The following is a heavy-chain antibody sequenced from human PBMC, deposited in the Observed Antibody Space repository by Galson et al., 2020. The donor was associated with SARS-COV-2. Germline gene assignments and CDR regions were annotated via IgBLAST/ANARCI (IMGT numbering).Heavy chain of an antibody. CDR3: ARMVGAPGYFDL. CDR1: VGSFSGYY. CDR2: INDRGTT. V-gene: IGHV4-34*01. D-gene: IGHD2-15*01. J-gene: IGHJ2*01. Sequence: SETLSLTCAVYVGSFSGYYWSWIRQPPGGGLEWIGEINDRGTTNYNPSLRSRVTISVDTSKNQFSLSLSSVTTADTATYYCARMVGAPGYFDLWDRGTLVTVSS.